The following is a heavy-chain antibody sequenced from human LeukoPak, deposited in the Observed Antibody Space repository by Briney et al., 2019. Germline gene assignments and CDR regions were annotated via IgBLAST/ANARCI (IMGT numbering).Heavy chain of an antibody. J-gene: IGHJ3*01. D-gene: IGHD3-3*01. CDR2: AYYSGSP. Sequence: SETLSLTCTVSGGSISSNFWSWIRQSPGKGLEWIGYAYYSGSPNYNPSLESRVTILVDSSKNQFSLKLGSVTAADTAIYYCAMYYGYPKQSFDVWGRGTTVTVSS. CDR1: GGSISSNF. CDR3: AMYYGYPKQSFDV. V-gene: IGHV4-59*03.